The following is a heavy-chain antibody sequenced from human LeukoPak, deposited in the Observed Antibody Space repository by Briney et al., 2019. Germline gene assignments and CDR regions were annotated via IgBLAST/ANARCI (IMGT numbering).Heavy chain of an antibody. V-gene: IGHV4-59*01. D-gene: IGHD5-12*01. CDR3: ARSYSGYDTFDY. Sequence: SETLSLTCIVSGGSISSYYWSWIRQPPGKGLEWIGYIYYSGSTNYNPSLKSRVTISVDTSKNQFSLKLSSVTAADTAVYYCARSYSGYDTFDYWGQGTLVTVSS. J-gene: IGHJ4*02. CDR2: IYYSGST. CDR1: GGSISSYY.